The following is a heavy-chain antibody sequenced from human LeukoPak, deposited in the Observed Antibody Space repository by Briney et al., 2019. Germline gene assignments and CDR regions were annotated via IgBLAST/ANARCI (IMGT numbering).Heavy chain of an antibody. Sequence: SETLSLTCTVSGGSISSYYWSWIRQPPGQGLEWIGYIYYSGSTNYNPSPKSRVTISVDTSKNQFSLKLSSVTAADTAVYYCARDSSRGVVVAATPGFDPWGQGTLVTVSS. D-gene: IGHD2-15*01. CDR2: IYYSGST. CDR1: GGSISSYY. CDR3: ARDSSRGVVVAATPGFDP. V-gene: IGHV4-59*12. J-gene: IGHJ5*02.